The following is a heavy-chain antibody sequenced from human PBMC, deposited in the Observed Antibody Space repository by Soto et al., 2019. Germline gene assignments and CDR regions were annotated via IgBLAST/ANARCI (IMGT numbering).Heavy chain of an antibody. J-gene: IGHJ5*02. V-gene: IGHV1-46*01. CDR3: ARSSGGLFGIRIAGAKWLAP. CDR1: SDTFTSYH. Sequence: ASVKVSSKAPSDTFTSYHIDWQRHAPGHELERMGIIKPKGGSTRFAQTSQASITMTTATSTSTVYMELSSLRSEDTPVYYCARSSGGLFGIRIAGAKWLAPWGQG. D-gene: IGHD1-26*01. CDR2: IKPKGGST.